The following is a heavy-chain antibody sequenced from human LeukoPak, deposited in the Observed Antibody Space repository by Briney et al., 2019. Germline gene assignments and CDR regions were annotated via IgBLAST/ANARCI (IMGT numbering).Heavy chain of an antibody. Sequence: ASVKVSCKASGYTFTSYDINWVRQATGQGLEWMGWMNPNSGNTGYAQKFQGRVTITRNTSISTAYMELSSLRSEDTAVYYCARGQGSSWYFDAFDIWGQGTMVTVSS. CDR1: GYTFTSYD. V-gene: IGHV1-8*03. CDR3: ARGQGSSWYFDAFDI. D-gene: IGHD6-13*01. J-gene: IGHJ3*02. CDR2: MNPNSGNT.